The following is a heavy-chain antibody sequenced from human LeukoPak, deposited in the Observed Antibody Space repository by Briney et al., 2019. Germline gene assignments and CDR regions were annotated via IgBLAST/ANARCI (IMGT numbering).Heavy chain of an antibody. CDR2: ISSGSSYI. D-gene: IGHD6-13*01. CDR1: GFTFNTYS. V-gene: IGHV3-21*01. Sequence: PGGSLRLSCAASGFTFNTYSMKWVRQAPGKGLEWVSSISSGSSYIYYADSVKGRFTISRDNAKNSLYLQMNRLRAEDTAVYYCERECSRSWFGEFDYWGQGTLVTVSS. CDR3: ERECSRSWFGEFDY. J-gene: IGHJ4*02.